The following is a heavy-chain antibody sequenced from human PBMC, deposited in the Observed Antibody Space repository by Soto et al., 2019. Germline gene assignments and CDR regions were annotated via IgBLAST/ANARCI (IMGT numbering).Heavy chain of an antibody. J-gene: IGHJ4*02. CDR3: ARLGYCSSTSCYPTQQLVWLFSY. CDR2: IYYSGST. D-gene: IGHD2-2*01. V-gene: IGHV4-39*01. CDR1: GGSISSSSYY. Sequence: QLQLQESGPGLVKPSETLSLTCTVSGGSISSSSYYWGWIRQPPGKGLEWIGSIYYSGSTYYNPSLRIRVTISVDTSKNQFSLKLSSVTAADTAVYYCARLGYCSSTSCYPTQQLVWLFSYWGQGTLVTVSS.